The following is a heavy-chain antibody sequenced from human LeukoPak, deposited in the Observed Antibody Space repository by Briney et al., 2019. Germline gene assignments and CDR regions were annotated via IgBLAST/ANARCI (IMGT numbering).Heavy chain of an antibody. CDR2: ISAYNGNT. V-gene: IGHV1-18*01. Sequence: ASVKVSCKASGYTFTNYGITWVRQAPGQGLEWMGRISAYNGNTNYAQKVQGRVTMTTDTSTNIAYMELRSLGSDDTAVYYCARGGIAVAGTDLGADYWGQGTLVTVSS. J-gene: IGHJ4*02. CDR1: GYTFTNYG. CDR3: ARGGIAVAGTDLGADY. D-gene: IGHD6-19*01.